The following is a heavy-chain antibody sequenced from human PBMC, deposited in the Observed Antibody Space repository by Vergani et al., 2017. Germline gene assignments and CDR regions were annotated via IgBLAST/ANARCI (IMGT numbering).Heavy chain of an antibody. Sequence: VQLVESGGGLVKPGGSLRLSCGASGFTFNNYTMTWVRQSPGKGLEWVSSITSTGGNINYADSVKGRFTISRDNAKKFLYLQMNNMTAEDTALYYCASRVSAGRGLDTWGQGTLVTVS. D-gene: IGHD3-16*01. CDR3: ASRVSAGRGLDT. CDR1: GFTFNNYT. J-gene: IGHJ5*02. CDR2: ITSTGGNI. V-gene: IGHV3-21*02.